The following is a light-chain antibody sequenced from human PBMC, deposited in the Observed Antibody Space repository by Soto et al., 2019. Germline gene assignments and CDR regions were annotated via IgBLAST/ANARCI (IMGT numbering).Light chain of an antibody. CDR3: QHRYNWPLT. CDR2: AAS. CDR1: QNVDTF. J-gene: IGKJ4*01. V-gene: IGKV3-11*01. Sequence: DIVLTQSPGTLSLSPGERASLSCRASQNVDTFLAWYQQRPGQTPRLLMYAASHRAAGIPARFSGSGSGTEFTLAITSLEHEDVAVYYCQHRYNWPLTFGAGTRVEI.